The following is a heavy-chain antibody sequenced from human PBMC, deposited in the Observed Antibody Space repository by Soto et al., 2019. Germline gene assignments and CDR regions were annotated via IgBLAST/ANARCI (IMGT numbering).Heavy chain of an antibody. V-gene: IGHV4-39*01. Sequence: SENLSVTRTVSGGAISSRRYHWGWIRQHKGKGLDWIASIYYSGSTYYHPSLKSRVTISVDTSKNQFSLKLSSVTAADTAVYYCAMFPYYYDTPGDAFDIWGQGTMVT. D-gene: IGHD3-22*01. CDR1: GGAISSRRYH. J-gene: IGHJ3*02. CDR3: AMFPYYYDTPGDAFDI. CDR2: IYYSGST.